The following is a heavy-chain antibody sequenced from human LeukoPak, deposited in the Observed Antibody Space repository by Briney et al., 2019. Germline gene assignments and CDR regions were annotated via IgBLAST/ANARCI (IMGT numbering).Heavy chain of an antibody. J-gene: IGHJ4*02. CDR2: VFYSGGT. CDR3: ARLGIANSRASFDY. V-gene: IGHV4-39*01. CDR1: GGSISTTSYY. D-gene: IGHD6-13*01. Sequence: PSETLSLTCTVSGGSISTTSYYWGWIRQSPGKGLEWIGSVFYSGGTNYNPSLKSRVTIYVDTSKNQFSLKVSSVTAADTALYYCARLGIANSRASFDYWGQGTLVTVSS.